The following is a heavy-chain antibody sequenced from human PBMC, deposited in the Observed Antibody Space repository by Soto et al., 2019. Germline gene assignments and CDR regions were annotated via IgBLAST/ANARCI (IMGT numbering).Heavy chain of an antibody. J-gene: IGHJ6*03. CDR2: IGGSGGST. CDR3: AKGREGYYYYYMDV. V-gene: IGHV3-23*01. CDR1: GFTFSSYA. Sequence: EVQLLESGGGLVQPGGSLRLSCAASGFTFSSYAMSWVRQAPGKGLEWVSAIGGSGGSTYYAASVKGRFPISRDNSKNTLYLQMNSLRAEDTAVYYCAKGREGYYYYYMDVWGKGTTVTVSS.